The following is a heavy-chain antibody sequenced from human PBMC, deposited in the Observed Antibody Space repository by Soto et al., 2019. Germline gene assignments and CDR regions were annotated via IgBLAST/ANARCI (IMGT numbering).Heavy chain of an antibody. CDR2: ISSNGGST. CDR1: GFTFSSYA. V-gene: IGHV3-64*01. D-gene: IGHD6-19*01. CDR3: ARQWLDSYYFDY. J-gene: IGHJ4*02. Sequence: EVQLVESGGGLVQPGGSLRLSCAASGFTFSSYAMHWVRQAPGKGLVYVSAISSNGGSTYYANSVKGRFTISRDNSKNTLYLQMGSLRAEDMAVYYCARQWLDSYYFDYWGQGTLVTVSS.